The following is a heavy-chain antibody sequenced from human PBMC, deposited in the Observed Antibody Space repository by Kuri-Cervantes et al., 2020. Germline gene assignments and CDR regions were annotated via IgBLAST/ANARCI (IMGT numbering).Heavy chain of an antibody. CDR2: ISAYNGDT. V-gene: IGHV1-18*01. Sequence: ASVKVSCKASGYTFTSYDINWVRQATGQGLEWMGWISAYNGDTNYAQKLRGRVTMTTDTSTSTAFMELRSLRSDDTAVYYCARDRPRDEPYYSYYYYMDVWGKGTTVTVSS. D-gene: IGHD6-6*01. CDR1: GYTFTSYD. J-gene: IGHJ6*03. CDR3: ARDRPRDEPYYSYYYYMDV.